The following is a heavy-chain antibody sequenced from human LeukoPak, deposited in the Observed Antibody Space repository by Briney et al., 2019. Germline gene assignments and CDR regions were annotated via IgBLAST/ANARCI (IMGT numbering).Heavy chain of an antibody. CDR3: AKMRAASYYFDY. CDR2: ISGSGGST. V-gene: IGHV3-23*01. D-gene: IGHD6-6*01. Sequence: SGXXFSSYAMSWVRQAXGKGLXXFSAISGSGGSTYYADSVKGRFTISRDNSKNTLYLQMNSLRAEDTAVYYCAKMRAASYYFDYWGQGTLVTVSS. CDR1: GXXFSSYA. J-gene: IGHJ4*02.